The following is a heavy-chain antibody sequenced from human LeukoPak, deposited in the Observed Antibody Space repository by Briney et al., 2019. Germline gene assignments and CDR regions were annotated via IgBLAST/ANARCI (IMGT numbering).Heavy chain of an antibody. CDR3: AKESSGSYPGAFDI. V-gene: IGHV3-30*18. CDR2: ISYDGSNK. J-gene: IGHJ3*02. D-gene: IGHD3-10*01. Sequence: PGGSLRLSCAASGFTFSSYGMHWVRQAPGKGLEWVAVISYDGSNKYYADSVKGRFTISRDNSKNTLYLQMNSLRAEDTAVYYCAKESSGSYPGAFDIWGQGTMVTVSS. CDR1: GFTFSSYG.